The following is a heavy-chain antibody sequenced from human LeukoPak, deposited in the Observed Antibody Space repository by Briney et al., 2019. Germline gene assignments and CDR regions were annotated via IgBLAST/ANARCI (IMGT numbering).Heavy chain of an antibody. CDR2: ISSSSSYK. CDR3: ARDGGTFTGGNYFDY. Sequence: GGSLRLSCAASGFTFSSYSMNWVRQAPGKGLEWVSSISSSSSYKYYADSVKGRFTISRDNAKNSLYLQMNSLRAEDTAVYYCARDGGTFTGGNYFDYWGQGTLVTVSS. D-gene: IGHD3-16*01. V-gene: IGHV3-21*01. CDR1: GFTFSSYS. J-gene: IGHJ4*02.